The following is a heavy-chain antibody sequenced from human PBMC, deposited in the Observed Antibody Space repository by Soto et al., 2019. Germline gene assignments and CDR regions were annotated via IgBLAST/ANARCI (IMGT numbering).Heavy chain of an antibody. Sequence: GEATKISWKGARYGFTSDSISRVRQIRGRCRGWMGRIDPSDSYTNYSPSFQRHVPISADKSISTAYLQWSSLKASDTAMYYCARLDSYDLGDYYYYYGMDVWGQGNKVTVSS. CDR3: ARLDSYDLGDYYYYYGMDV. D-gene: IGHD5-18*01. CDR2: IDPSDSYT. CDR1: RYGFTSDS. V-gene: IGHV5-10-1*01. J-gene: IGHJ6*02.